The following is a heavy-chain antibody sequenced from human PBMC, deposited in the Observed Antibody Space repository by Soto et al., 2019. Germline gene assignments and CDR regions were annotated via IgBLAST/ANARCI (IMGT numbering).Heavy chain of an antibody. CDR3: AKSPPAVAGYFDY. V-gene: IGHV3-30*18. D-gene: IGHD6-19*01. CDR2: TSFDGSIG. CDR1: GLTFSSSG. J-gene: IGHJ4*02. Sequence: QVPLVESGGGLVQPGRSLRLSFAASGLTFSSSGMPWFRQAPGKGLEWVAVTSFDGSIGYYADSVRGRFTISRDNSNHTLYLQMNSLRAEDTAVYYCAKSPPAVAGYFDYWGQGTLVTVSS.